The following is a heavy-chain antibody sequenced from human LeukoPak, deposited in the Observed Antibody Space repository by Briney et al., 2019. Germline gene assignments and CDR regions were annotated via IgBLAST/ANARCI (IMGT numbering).Heavy chain of an antibody. V-gene: IGHV4-39*07. CDR1: GGSISSSSYY. CDR3: ARVEPIVGATIKGGWFDP. D-gene: IGHD1-26*01. J-gene: IGHJ5*02. Sequence: SETLSLTCTVSGGSISSSSYYWGWIRQPPGKGLEWIGSIYYSGSTYYNPSLKSRVTISVDTSKNQFSLKLSSVTAADTAVYYCARVEPIVGATIKGGWFDPWGQGTLVTVYS. CDR2: IYYSGST.